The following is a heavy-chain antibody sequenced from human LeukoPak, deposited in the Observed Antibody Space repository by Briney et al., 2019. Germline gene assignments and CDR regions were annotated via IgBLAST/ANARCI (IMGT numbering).Heavy chain of an antibody. CDR3: ILSSGYYYVNY. V-gene: IGHV3-73*01. D-gene: IGHD3-22*01. J-gene: IGHJ4*02. CDR1: GFTFSGSA. CDR2: IRSKANSYAT. Sequence: ESGGGLVQPGGSLTLSCAASGFTFSGSAMHWVRQASGKGLEWVGRIRSKANSYATAYAASVKGRFTISRDDSKNTAYLQMNSLKTEDTAVYYCILSSGYYYVNYWGQGTLVTVSS.